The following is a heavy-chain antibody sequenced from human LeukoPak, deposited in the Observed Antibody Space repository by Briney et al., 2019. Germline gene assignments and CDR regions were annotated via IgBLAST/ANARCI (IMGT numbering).Heavy chain of an antibody. CDR1: GFTFSSYV. CDR2: IGTHSTST. J-gene: IGHJ4*02. Sequence: PGGSLRLSCAASGFTFSSYVMTWVRQARGAALEWVSAIGTHSTSTDYPDSVKGRFTISRDDSKNTVFLQMTSLRVEDTALYYCTRRVGGTPDYWGLGTLVTVSS. D-gene: IGHD1-26*01. CDR3: TRRVGGTPDY. V-gene: IGHV3-23*01.